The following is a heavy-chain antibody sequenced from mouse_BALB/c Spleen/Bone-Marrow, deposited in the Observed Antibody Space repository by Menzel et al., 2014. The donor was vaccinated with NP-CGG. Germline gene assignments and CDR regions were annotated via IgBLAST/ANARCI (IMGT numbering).Heavy chain of an antibody. Sequence: EVQVVESGAELVKPGASVKLSCSASGFNIKDTYMHWVKQRPEQGLEWIGRIDPANGNTKYDPKFQDKATITADTSSNTVDLQLSSLTFEDTAVYYCARQELAIYWYFDVWGAGTTVTVSS. CDR3: ARQELAIYWYFDV. J-gene: IGHJ1*01. CDR1: GFNIKDTY. D-gene: IGHD1-3*01. V-gene: IGHV14-3*02. CDR2: IDPANGNT.